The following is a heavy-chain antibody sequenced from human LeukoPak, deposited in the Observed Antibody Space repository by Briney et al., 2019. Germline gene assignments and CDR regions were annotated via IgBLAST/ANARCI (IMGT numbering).Heavy chain of an antibody. J-gene: IGHJ4*02. Sequence: GGSLRLSCAASGFTFSSYAMSWVRQAPGKGLEWVAYIKQDGGEKYYVDSVKGRFTISRDNARNSLYLQMDSLGLEDRAVYYCARAGRYGTGCPDYWGQGTQVTVSS. CDR1: GFTFSSYA. D-gene: IGHD2-8*02. CDR2: IKQDGGEK. V-gene: IGHV3-7*01. CDR3: ARAGRYGTGCPDY.